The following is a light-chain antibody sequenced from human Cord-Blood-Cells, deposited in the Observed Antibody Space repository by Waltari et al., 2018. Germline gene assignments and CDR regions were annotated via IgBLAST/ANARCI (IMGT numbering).Light chain of an antibody. CDR1: SSDVGGYNL. CDR2: EGS. CDR3: CSYAGSSTWV. Sequence: QSALAPPASVSGSPGKSITLSCTGTSSDVGGYNLVSWYQHHPGKAPNLMIYEGSKRPSGVSTRFSGSKSGNTASLTISGLQAEDEADYYCCSYAGSSTWVFGGGTKLTVL. V-gene: IGLV2-23*01. J-gene: IGLJ3*02.